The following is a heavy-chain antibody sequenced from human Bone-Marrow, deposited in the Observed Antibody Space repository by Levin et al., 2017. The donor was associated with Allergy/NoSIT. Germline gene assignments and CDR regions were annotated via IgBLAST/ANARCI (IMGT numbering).Heavy chain of an antibody. Sequence: AGGSLRLSCAASGFTFSSYSMNWVRQAPGKGLEWLSYISASSGTIYYADSVEGRFTISRDNARNSLYLQMNSLRAEDTAVYYCASVRPGYCSGGICFPEAYFDNWGQGTLVTVSS. J-gene: IGHJ4*02. V-gene: IGHV3-48*04. D-gene: IGHD2-15*01. CDR2: ISASSGTI. CDR3: ASVRPGYCSGGICFPEAYFDN. CDR1: GFTFSSYS.